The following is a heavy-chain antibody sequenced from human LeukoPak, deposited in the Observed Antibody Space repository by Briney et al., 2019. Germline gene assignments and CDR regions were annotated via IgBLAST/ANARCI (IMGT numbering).Heavy chain of an antibody. V-gene: IGHV7-4-1*02. D-gene: IGHD3-16*02. CDR1: GYTFTSYA. CDR3: ARAFQSLGGLSLPDY. J-gene: IGHJ4*02. CDR2: NHPSTGNP. Sequence: ASVKVSCKASGYTFTSYAMNWVRQAPGQGLEWMGWNHPSTGNPTYAQGFTGRFVFSLDTSVSTTYLQISSLKAEDTAVYFCARAFQSLGGLSLPDYWGQGTLVTVSS.